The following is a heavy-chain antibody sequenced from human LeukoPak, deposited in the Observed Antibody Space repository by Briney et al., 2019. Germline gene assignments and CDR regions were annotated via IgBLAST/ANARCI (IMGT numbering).Heavy chain of an antibody. J-gene: IGHJ3*02. D-gene: IGHD1-20*01. CDR3: AKDGVGSDNYHAFDI. Sequence: GDSLRLSCAPSGFTFRHYGMHWVRQAPGKGLEWVAVIWNDGSDQRYADFVRGRLTVSRDNSNNILYLHMNGLTADDTARYYCAKDGVGSDNYHAFDIWGQGTVVSVSS. CDR2: IWNDGSDQ. CDR1: GFTFRHYG. V-gene: IGHV3-30*02.